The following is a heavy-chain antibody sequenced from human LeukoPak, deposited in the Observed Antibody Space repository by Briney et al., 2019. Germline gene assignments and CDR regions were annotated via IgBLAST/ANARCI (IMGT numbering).Heavy chain of an antibody. CDR1: GGSISSGDYY. CDR2: IYYSGRT. J-gene: IGHJ6*02. V-gene: IGHV4-31*03. CDR3: ARDRYDSYPMDV. Sequence: MTSETLSLTCTVSGGSISSGDYYWSWIRQHPGKGLEWIGSIYYSGRTYYNPSLKSRVTISADTSKNQFSLKLSSVTAADTAVYYCARDRYDSYPMDVWGQGTTVTVSS. D-gene: IGHD3-3*01.